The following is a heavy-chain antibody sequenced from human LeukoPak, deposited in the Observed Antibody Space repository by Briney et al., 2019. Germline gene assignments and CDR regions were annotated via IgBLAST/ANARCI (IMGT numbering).Heavy chain of an antibody. Sequence: SETLSLTCTVSGGSMTRSSYYWGWIRQPPGKGLEWIGSNYYSGSTHYNPSLKSRVTVSVDTSKNQFSLKLSSVTAADTAVYYCARHLAYDSSGYYTWGSWGQGTLVTVSS. CDR2: NYYSGST. CDR3: ARHLAYDSSGYYTWGS. V-gene: IGHV4-39*01. D-gene: IGHD3-22*01. J-gene: IGHJ5*02. CDR1: GGSMTRSSYY.